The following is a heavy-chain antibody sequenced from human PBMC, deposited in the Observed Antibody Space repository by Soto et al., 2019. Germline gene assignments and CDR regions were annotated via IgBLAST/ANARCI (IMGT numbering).Heavy chain of an antibody. CDR2: ISNDGSNK. Sequence: PGGSLRLSCAASGFTFSSYAMSWVRQAPGKGLEWVAFISNDGSNKYYADSVKGRFTISRDNSKNTLYLQMNSLRAEDTAVYYCAKDYYGSGEFPGLIDYWGQGTLVTVSS. D-gene: IGHD3-10*01. CDR3: AKDYYGSGEFPGLIDY. CDR1: GFTFSSYA. J-gene: IGHJ4*02. V-gene: IGHV3-30*18.